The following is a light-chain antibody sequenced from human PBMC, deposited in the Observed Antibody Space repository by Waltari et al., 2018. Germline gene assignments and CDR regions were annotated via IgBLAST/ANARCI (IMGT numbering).Light chain of an antibody. CDR1: QSISSL. V-gene: IGKV1-5*03. CDR3: QQYNRYWT. J-gene: IGKJ1*01. CDR2: KAS. Sequence: DIQMTQSPSTLSASVGDRVTITCRASQSISSLLGWYQQKPGKAPKLLIYKASSLQSGVPSRFSGSGSGTEFTLTISSLQPDDFATYYCQQYNRYWTFGQGTKVEIK.